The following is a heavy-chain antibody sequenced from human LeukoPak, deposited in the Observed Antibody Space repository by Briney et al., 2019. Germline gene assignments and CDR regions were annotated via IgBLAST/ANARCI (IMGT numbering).Heavy chain of an antibody. CDR3: ARGSTTVTFDY. Sequence: PGGSLRLSCAASGFTFDDYAMHWLRQAPGKGLEWVSGISWNSGSIGYADSVKGRFIISRDNAKNSLYLQMNSLRAEDTAVYYCARGSTTVTFDYWGQGTLVTVSS. V-gene: IGHV3-9*01. D-gene: IGHD4-17*01. J-gene: IGHJ4*02. CDR1: GFTFDDYA. CDR2: ISWNSGSI.